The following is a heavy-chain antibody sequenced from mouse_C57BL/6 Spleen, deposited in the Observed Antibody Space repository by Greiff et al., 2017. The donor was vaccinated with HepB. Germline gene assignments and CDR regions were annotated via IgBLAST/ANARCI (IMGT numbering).Heavy chain of an antibody. D-gene: IGHD2-1*01. V-gene: IGHV1-59*01. J-gene: IGHJ4*01. CDR2: IDPSDSYT. CDR3: ADGDYGNYKYAMDY. Sequence: QVQLQQPGAELVRPGTSVKLSCKASGYTFTSYWMHWVKQRPGQGLEWIGVIDPSDSYTNYNQKFKGKATLTVDTSSSTAYMQLSSLTSEDSAVYYCADGDYGNYKYAMDYWGQGTSVTVSS. CDR1: GYTFTSYW.